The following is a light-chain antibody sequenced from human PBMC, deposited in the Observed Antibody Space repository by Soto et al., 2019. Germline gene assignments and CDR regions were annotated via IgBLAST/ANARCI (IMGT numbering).Light chain of an antibody. CDR3: QQYGSSPVT. Sequence: IVLTQSPATLSLSPGERATLSCRASQSVSSYLAWYQQKPGQAPRLLIYGASSRATGIPDRFSGSGSGTDFTLTISRLEPEDFAVYYCQQYGSSPVTFGQGTKVDIK. V-gene: IGKV3-20*01. J-gene: IGKJ1*01. CDR1: QSVSSY. CDR2: GAS.